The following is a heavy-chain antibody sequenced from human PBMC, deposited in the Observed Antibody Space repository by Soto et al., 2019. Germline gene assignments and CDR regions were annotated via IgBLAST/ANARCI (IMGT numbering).Heavy chain of an antibody. D-gene: IGHD6-19*01. CDR3: SALSYNSCWHY. Sequence: EVQLEESGGGLVQPGGSLKLSCAASGFTFSNSAVHWVRQASGKGLEWVGRVRSKGNNYATAYTESVKGRFTISRDDSNYTAYLQMNSLKSEDTAVYYCSALSYNSCWHYWGQGTLVTVSS. J-gene: IGHJ4*02. CDR2: VRSKGNNYAT. CDR1: GFTFSNSA. V-gene: IGHV3-73*01.